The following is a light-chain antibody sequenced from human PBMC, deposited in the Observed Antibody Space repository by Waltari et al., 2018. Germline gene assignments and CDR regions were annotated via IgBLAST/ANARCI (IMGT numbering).Light chain of an antibody. Sequence: EIVLTQSPGTLSLSPGERATLSCRASQSVSRYLAWYQQKPGQAPRLLIYGASSRATGIPDRVRGSGSGTDFSLTISRLEPEDFAVYYCQNHERLPAMFGQGTKVEIK. CDR2: GAS. CDR3: QNHERLPAM. CDR1: QSVSRY. V-gene: IGKV3-20*01. J-gene: IGKJ1*01.